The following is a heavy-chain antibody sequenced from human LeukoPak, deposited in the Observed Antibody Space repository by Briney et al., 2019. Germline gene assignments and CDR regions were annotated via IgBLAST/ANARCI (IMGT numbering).Heavy chain of an antibody. D-gene: IGHD1-14*01. CDR2: INPTGGST. Sequence: ASVKDSCKASGYTFTPYFIHWVPQAPGQGLEWMGIINPTGGSTAYAQKVQGRFTVTRDMSTSTVYMELSSLTSEDTAVYYCARDRVIVGGTATYNFDHWGQGTLVTVSS. J-gene: IGHJ4*02. CDR3: ARDRVIVGGTATYNFDH. CDR1: GYTFTPYF. V-gene: IGHV1-46*01.